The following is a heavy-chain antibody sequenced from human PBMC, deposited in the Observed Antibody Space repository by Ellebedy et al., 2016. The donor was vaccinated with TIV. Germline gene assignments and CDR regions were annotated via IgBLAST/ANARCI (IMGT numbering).Heavy chain of an antibody. CDR2: IIPIFGTA. CDR3: AILEWAPVVIPMDV. V-gene: IGHV1-69*13. D-gene: IGHD3-3*01. CDR1: GYTLTELS. Sequence: AASVKVSCKVSGYTLTELSMHWVRQAPGKGLEWMGGIIPIFGTANYAQKFQGRVTITADESTSTAYMELSSLRSEDTAVYYCAILEWAPVVIPMDVWGQGTTVTVSS. J-gene: IGHJ6*02.